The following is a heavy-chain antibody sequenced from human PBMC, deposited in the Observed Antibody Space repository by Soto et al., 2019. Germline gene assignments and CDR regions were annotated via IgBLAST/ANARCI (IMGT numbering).Heavy chain of an antibody. Sequence: ASVKVSCKASGGTFSSYAISWVRQAPGQGLEWMGGIIPIFGTASYAQKFQGRVTMTTDTSTSTVYMELSSLRSEDTAVYYCARGYYDSIAWGQGTLVTVSS. CDR1: GGTFSSYA. CDR2: IIPIFGTA. CDR3: ARGYYDSIA. D-gene: IGHD3-22*01. V-gene: IGHV1-69*05. J-gene: IGHJ5*02.